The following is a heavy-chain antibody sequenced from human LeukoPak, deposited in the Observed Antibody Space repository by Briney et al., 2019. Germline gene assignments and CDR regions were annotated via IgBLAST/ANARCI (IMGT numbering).Heavy chain of an antibody. CDR1: GDSVSSNSAA. J-gene: IGHJ5*02. Sequence: SQTLSLTCAISGDSVSSNSAAWNWIRQSPSRGLEWLGRTYYRSKWYNDYAVSVKSRITINPDTSKNQFSLQLNSVTPKDTAVYYCARGLDSSSYTWFDPWGQGTLVTVSS. CDR2: TYYRSKWYN. D-gene: IGHD6-6*01. CDR3: ARGLDSSSYTWFDP. V-gene: IGHV6-1*01.